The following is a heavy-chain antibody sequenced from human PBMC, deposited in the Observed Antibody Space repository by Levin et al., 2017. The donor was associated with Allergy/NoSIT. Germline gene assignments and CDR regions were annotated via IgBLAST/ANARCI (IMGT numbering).Heavy chain of an antibody. J-gene: IGHJ4*02. V-gene: IGHV3-23*01. Sequence: GESLKISCAASGFIFSSYGMSWVRQAPGKGMEWVSSFTGGGGSTYYADSVKGRFTISRDNSKNTVYLQMNSLRAEDTAVYYCAKDRADYGSGSLFDYWRQGTLVTVSS. CDR3: AKDRADYGSGSLFDY. CDR2: FTGGGGST. CDR1: GFIFSSYG. D-gene: IGHD3-10*01.